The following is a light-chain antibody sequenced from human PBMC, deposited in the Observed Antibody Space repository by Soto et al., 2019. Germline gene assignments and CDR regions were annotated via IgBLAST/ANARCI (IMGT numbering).Light chain of an antibody. V-gene: IGKV1-5*03. CDR1: QSIDRW. CDR3: QHYKSYPWT. Sequence: DIQMTQSPSTLSASVGDRVTITCRASQSIDRWLAWYQQKPGKAPKLLMYKASILERGVPSKFSGSGSETEFTLTISSLQPDDFATYYFQHYKSYPWTFGQGTKVEIK. J-gene: IGKJ1*01. CDR2: KAS.